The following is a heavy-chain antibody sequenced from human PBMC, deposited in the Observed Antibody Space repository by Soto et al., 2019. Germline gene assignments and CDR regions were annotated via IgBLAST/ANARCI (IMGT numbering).Heavy chain of an antibody. Sequence: QVQLVESGGGVVQPGRSLRLSCAASGFTFSSYAMHWGRQAPGKGLEWVAVISYDGSNKYYADSVKGRFTISRDNSKNTLYLQMNSLRAEDTAVYYCAREDSSSWSFDYLGQGTLVTVSS. CDR3: AREDSSSWSFDY. V-gene: IGHV3-30-3*01. CDR1: GFTFSSYA. J-gene: IGHJ4*02. D-gene: IGHD6-13*01. CDR2: ISYDGSNK.